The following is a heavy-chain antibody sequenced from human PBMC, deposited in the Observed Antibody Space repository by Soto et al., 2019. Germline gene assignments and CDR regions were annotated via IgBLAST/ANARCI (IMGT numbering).Heavy chain of an antibody. Sequence: QVQLVQSRAEVKKPGASVKVSCKASGYTFTSYAISWVRQAPGQGLEWMGWISPYNGNTTSAQKFQRRVTMTTDTSTSTAYMELRSLRSDDTAVYYCAMYSSSSLDYWGQGTLITVAS. CDR3: AMYSSSSLDY. CDR1: GYTFTSYA. D-gene: IGHD6-6*01. CDR2: ISPYNGNT. J-gene: IGHJ4*02. V-gene: IGHV1-18*04.